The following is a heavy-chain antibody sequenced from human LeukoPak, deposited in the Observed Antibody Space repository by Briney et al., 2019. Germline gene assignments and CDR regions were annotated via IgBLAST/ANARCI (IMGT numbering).Heavy chain of an antibody. V-gene: IGHV1-2*06. Sequence: GASVKVSYKASGYTFTGYYMHWVRQAPGQGLEWMGRINPNSGGTNYAQKFQGRVTMTRDTSISTAYMELSRLRSDDTAVYYCSAIAVGVAAAGTSDYWGQGTLVTVSS. CDR2: INPNSGGT. CDR3: SAIAVGVAAAGTSDY. CDR1: GYTFTGYY. J-gene: IGHJ4*02. D-gene: IGHD6-13*01.